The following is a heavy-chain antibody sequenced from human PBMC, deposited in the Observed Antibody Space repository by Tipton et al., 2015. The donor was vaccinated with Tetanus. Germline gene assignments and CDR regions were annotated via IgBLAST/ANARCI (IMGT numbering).Heavy chain of an antibody. D-gene: IGHD5-24*01. V-gene: IGHV4-4*07. CDR1: RGPISSYY. CDR2: ISNGNT. Sequence: LRLYCTVTRGPISSYYWSWIRQPVGKGLEWIGHISNGNTDYTPSLKSRVTLSVDTSTNQFSMKLRSVTAADTAVYYCARGVTDGYNRRFDYWGQGALVAVSP. CDR3: ARGVTDGYNRRFDY. J-gene: IGHJ4*02.